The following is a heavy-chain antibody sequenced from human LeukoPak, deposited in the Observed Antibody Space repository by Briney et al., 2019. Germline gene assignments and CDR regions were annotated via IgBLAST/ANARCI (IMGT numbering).Heavy chain of an antibody. CDR1: GGSISSYY. CDR3: AREGSATARPFVSHDY. D-gene: IGHD6-6*01. J-gene: IGHJ4*02. Sequence: SETLSLTCTVSGGSISSYYWSWIRQPAGKGLEWIGRIHTSGNTDYNPSLKSRVTMSVDTSKNQFSLKVRSVTVADTAVYYCAREGSATARPFVSHDYWGQGILVTVSS. V-gene: IGHV4-4*07. CDR2: IHTSGNT.